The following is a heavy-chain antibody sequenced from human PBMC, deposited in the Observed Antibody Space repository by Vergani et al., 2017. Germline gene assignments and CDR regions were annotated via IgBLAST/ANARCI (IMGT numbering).Heavy chain of an antibody. CDR3: ARERNAYYDFWSGYYTQYYLDY. CDR1: GFTSAGYA. CDR2: ISWNSNSI. V-gene: IGHV3-9*02. J-gene: IGHJ4*02. D-gene: IGHD3-3*01. Sequence: EVQLEESGGGLVLPGRSLRLSCVASGFTSAGYAMHWVRQAPGKGLEWVSGISWNSNSIGYADSVKGGFTISRDNAKNSLYLQMNSLRAEDTALYYCARERNAYYDFWSGYYTQYYLDYWGQGTLVTVSS.